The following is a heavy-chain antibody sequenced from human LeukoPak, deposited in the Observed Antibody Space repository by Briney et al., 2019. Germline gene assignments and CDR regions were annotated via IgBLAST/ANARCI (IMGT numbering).Heavy chain of an antibody. D-gene: IGHD6-19*01. J-gene: IGHJ4*02. CDR1: GFIFSSYW. Sequence: GGSLRLSCAASGFIFSSYWMNWVRQAPGKGLEWVANIKEDGSAKYYVDSVKGRFTISRDNAKNSLYLQMNSLRAEDTAIYYCAKERSGGWPFDYWGQGTLVTVSS. CDR3: AKERSGGWPFDY. V-gene: IGHV3-7*05. CDR2: IKEDGSAK.